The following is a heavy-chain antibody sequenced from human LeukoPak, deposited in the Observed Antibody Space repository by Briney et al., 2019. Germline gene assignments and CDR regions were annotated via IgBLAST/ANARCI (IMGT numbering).Heavy chain of an antibody. J-gene: IGHJ4*02. V-gene: IGHV4-34*01. CDR2: INHSGST. D-gene: IGHD6-13*01. CDR3: ARGLRSYSSSWNAY. Sequence: SETLSLTCAVYGGSFSGYYWSWIRQPPGKGLEWIGEINHSGSTNYNPSLKSRVTISVDTSKNQFSLKLSSVTAADTAVYYCARGLRSYSSSWNAYWGQGTLVTVSS. CDR1: GGSFSGYY.